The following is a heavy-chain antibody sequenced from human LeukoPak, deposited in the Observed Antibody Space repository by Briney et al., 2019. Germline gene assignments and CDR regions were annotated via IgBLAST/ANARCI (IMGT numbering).Heavy chain of an antibody. V-gene: IGHV3-53*01. CDR3: ATSGYDSPFDY. J-gene: IGHJ4*02. CDR2: IYSGGST. Sequence: PGGSLRLSCAASGFTVSNNYMSWVRQAPGKGLEWVSVIYSGGSTYYADSVKGRFTISRDNSKNTLYLQMNSLRAEDTAVYYCATSGYDSPFDYWGQGTLVTVSS. D-gene: IGHD5-12*01. CDR1: GFTVSNNY.